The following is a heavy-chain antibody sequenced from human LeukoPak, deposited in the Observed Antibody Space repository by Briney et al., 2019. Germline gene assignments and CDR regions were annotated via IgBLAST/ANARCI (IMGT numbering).Heavy chain of an antibody. Sequence: TGGSLRLSCAASGFTFSSYAMSWVRQAPGKGLEWVSAISGSGGSTYYADSVKGRFTISRDNSKNTLYLQMNSLRAEDTAVYYCAKDRANRIQRAFGYWGQGTLVTVPS. CDR3: AKDRANRIQRAFGY. CDR1: GFTFSSYA. V-gene: IGHV3-23*01. J-gene: IGHJ4*02. D-gene: IGHD5-18*01. CDR2: ISGSGGST.